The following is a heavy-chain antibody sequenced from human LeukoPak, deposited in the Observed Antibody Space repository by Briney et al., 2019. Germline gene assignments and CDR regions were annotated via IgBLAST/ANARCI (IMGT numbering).Heavy chain of an antibody. CDR2: ISYDGSNK. D-gene: IGHD3-22*01. Sequence: GGSLRLSCAASGFTFSSYAMHWVRQAPGKGLEWVAVISYDGSNKYYADSVKGRFTISRDNSKNTLYLQMNSLRAEDTAVYYCATAGDYYDSSGYYPVEGYWGQGTLVTVSS. J-gene: IGHJ4*02. CDR1: GFTFSSYA. CDR3: ATAGDYYDSSGYYPVEGY. V-gene: IGHV3-30*04.